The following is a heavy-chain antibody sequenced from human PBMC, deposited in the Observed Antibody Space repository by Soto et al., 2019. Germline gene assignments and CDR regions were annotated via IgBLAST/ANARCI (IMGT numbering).Heavy chain of an antibody. CDR1: GGTFSTYS. CDR3: AKEAYCSAGSCLDDAFDI. D-gene: IGHD2-15*01. Sequence: QVQLVQSGAEVKKPGSSVKVSCKASGGTFSTYSITWVRQAPGQGPEWMGRIIPVLGLANYAQKFHGRVTITADKSMSTAYMELSSPRSEDTAVYYCAKEAYCSAGSCLDDAFDIWGQGTMVTVSS. V-gene: IGHV1-69*02. CDR2: IIPVLGLA. J-gene: IGHJ3*02.